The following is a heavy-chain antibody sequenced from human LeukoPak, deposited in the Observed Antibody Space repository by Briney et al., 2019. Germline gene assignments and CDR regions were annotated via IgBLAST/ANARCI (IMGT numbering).Heavy chain of an antibody. D-gene: IGHD7-27*01. V-gene: IGHV1-69*04. Sequence: PVKVSCKASGGTFSSYAISWVRQAPGQGLEWMGRIIPILGIANYAQKFQGRVTITADKSTSTAYMELSSLRSEDTAVYYCARDGTRGLGRIFDYWGQGTLVTVSS. J-gene: IGHJ4*02. CDR2: IIPILGIA. CDR1: GGTFSSYA. CDR3: ARDGTRGLGRIFDY.